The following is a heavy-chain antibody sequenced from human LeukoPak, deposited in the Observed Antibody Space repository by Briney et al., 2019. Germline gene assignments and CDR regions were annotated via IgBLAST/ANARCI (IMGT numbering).Heavy chain of an antibody. V-gene: IGHV4-59*01. D-gene: IGHD4-17*01. CDR3: ARGGGDYGDYFDY. CDR1: GGSISSYY. Sequence: SETLSLTCTVSGGSISSYYWSWIRQPPGKGLEWIGYIYYSGGTNYNPSLKSRVTISVDTSKNQFSLKLSSVTAADTAVYYCARGGGDYGDYFDYWGQGTLVTVSS. J-gene: IGHJ4*02. CDR2: IYYSGGT.